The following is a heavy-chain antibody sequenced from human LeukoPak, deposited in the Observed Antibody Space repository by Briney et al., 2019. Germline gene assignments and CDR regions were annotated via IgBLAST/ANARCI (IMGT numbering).Heavy chain of an antibody. CDR3: ARGGCSGGSCYRYYYYYMDV. D-gene: IGHD2-15*01. CDR2: ISSSGSTI. V-gene: IGHV3-11*04. CDR1: GFTFSDYY. J-gene: IGHJ6*03. Sequence: RTGGSLRLSCAASGFTFSDYYMSWIRQAPGKGLEWVSYISSSGSTIYYADSVKGRFTISRDNAKNSLYLQMNSLRAEDTAVYYCARGGCSGGSCYRYYYYYMDVWGKGTTVTVSS.